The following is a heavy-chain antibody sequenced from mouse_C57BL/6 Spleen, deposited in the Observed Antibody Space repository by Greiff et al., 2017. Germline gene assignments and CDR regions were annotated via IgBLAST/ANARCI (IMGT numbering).Heavy chain of an antibody. D-gene: IGHD1-1*01. CDR1: GFTFSSYA. CDR2: ISDGGSYT. V-gene: IGHV5-4*01. CDR3: ARDGVTTVVDYYAMDY. J-gene: IGHJ4*01. Sequence: EVKLMESGGGLVKPGGSLKLSCAASGFTFSSYAMSWVRQTPEKRLEWVATISDGGSYTYYPDNVKGRFTISRDNAKNNLYLQMSHLKSEDTAIYYCARDGVTTVVDYYAMDYWGQGTSVTVSS.